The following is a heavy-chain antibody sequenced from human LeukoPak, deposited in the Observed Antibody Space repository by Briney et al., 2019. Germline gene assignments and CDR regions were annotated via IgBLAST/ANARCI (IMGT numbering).Heavy chain of an antibody. J-gene: IGHJ5*02. D-gene: IGHD3-3*02. CDR1: GYTFSNYG. V-gene: IGHV1-18*01. Sequence: ASVKVSCKASGYTFSNYGISWARQAPGQGLEWMGWINGYNGNVNYVQRLQGRVTMTRDMSTSTVYMELSSLRSEDTAVYYCARERTSSNWFDPWGQGTLVTVSS. CDR2: INGYNGNV. CDR3: ARERTSSNWFDP.